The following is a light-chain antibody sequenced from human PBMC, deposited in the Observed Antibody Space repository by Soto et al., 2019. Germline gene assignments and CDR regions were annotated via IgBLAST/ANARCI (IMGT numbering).Light chain of an antibody. CDR3: QQYDNVPYT. CDR1: QDINNS. V-gene: IGKV1-33*01. Sequence: DIQMTQSPSSLSASVGDRVTITCQASQDINNSLNWCQQKPGKAPKMLIYDATKLVRGVPSRFSGSGSGTDFTISISSLQPEDFATDYCQQYDNVPYTFGQGTKLDTK. J-gene: IGKJ2*01. CDR2: DAT.